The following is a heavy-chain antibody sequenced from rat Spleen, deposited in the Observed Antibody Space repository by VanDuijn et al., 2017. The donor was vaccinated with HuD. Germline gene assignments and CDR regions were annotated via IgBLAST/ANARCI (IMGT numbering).Heavy chain of an antibody. Sequence: EVQLVESGGGLVQPGRSLKLSCAASRFTFNNYWMTWIRQAPGKGLEWVASITNTGGSTYYPDSVKGRFTISRDDAQSTLYLQMNSLRSDDTATYYCARGVADYWGQGVMVTVSS. CDR1: RFTFNNYW. CDR2: ITNTGGST. J-gene: IGHJ2*01. V-gene: IGHV5-31*01. CDR3: ARGVADY.